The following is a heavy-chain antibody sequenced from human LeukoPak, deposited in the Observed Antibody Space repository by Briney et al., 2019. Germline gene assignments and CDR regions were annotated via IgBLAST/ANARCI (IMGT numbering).Heavy chain of an antibody. CDR2: FSSSGYTT. Sequence: GGSLRLSCAASGFTFSNFALSGSRQAPGKGLEWFSGFSSSGYTTYYADSVKGRFTISRDNSKNTLYLHMSSLRAGDTAVYYCAKAVAVPAALSGYYDYWGQGTLVTVSS. CDR3: AKAVAVPAALSGYYDY. D-gene: IGHD2-2*01. J-gene: IGHJ4*02. CDR1: GFTFSNFA. V-gene: IGHV3-23*01.